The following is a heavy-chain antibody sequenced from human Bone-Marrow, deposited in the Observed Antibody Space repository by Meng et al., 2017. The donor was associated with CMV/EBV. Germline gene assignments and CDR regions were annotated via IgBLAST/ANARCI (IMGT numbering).Heavy chain of an antibody. J-gene: IGHJ5*02. CDR1: GGSISSGSYY. D-gene: IGHD5-24*01. CDR3: ARGSGDGYNLGWFDP. V-gene: IGHV4-61*02. Sequence: QVQLQEWGPGLVKPSQTLSLTCTFSGGSISSGSYYWSWIRQPAGKGLEWIGRIYTSGSTNYNPSLKSRVTISVDTSKNQFSLKLSSVTAADTAVYYCARGSGDGYNLGWFDPWGQGTLVTVSS. CDR2: IYTSGST.